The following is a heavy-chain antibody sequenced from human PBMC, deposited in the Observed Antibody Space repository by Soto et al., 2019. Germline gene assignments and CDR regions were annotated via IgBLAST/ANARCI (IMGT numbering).Heavy chain of an antibody. CDR2: INPNGGST. CDR1: GYIFINYY. CDR3: ARQSITMIDRVSGMDV. Sequence: ASVKVSCKASGYIFINYYIHWVRQAPGQGLEWIGIINPNGGSTNYAQKFRGRVTMTRDTSTSTVYMELSSLRSEDTAVYYCARQSITMIDRVSGMDVWGQGTTVTVSS. V-gene: IGHV1-46*03. J-gene: IGHJ6*02. D-gene: IGHD3-22*01.